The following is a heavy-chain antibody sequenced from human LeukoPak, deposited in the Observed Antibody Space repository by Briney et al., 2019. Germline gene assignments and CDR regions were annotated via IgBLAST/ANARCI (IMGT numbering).Heavy chain of an antibody. D-gene: IGHD2-2*01. CDR2: ISSVSTYI. CDR3: AREGGTRDFYYYMDV. V-gene: IGHV3-21*01. CDR1: GFTFTDYS. J-gene: IGHJ6*03. Sequence: GGSLRLSCSASGFTFTDYSMSWVRQAPGKGLEWVSTISSVSTYIYYADSVKGRFTISRDNAKNSLHLQMTSLRAEDTAVYFCAREGGTRDFYYYMDVWGKGTTVTVSS.